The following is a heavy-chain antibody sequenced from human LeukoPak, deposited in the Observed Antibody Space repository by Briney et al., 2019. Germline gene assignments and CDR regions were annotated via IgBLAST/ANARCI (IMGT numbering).Heavy chain of an antibody. D-gene: IGHD4/OR15-4a*01. Sequence: GGSLRLSCAASGFTFSNAWMSWVRQAPGKGLEWVSFIYSGTTHYSDSVKGRFTISRDNSKNTLYLQMNSLRAEDTAVYYCARRAGAYSHPYDYWGQGTLVTVSS. V-gene: IGHV3-53*01. CDR1: GFTFSNAW. CDR2: IYSGTT. CDR3: ARRAGAYSHPYDY. J-gene: IGHJ4*02.